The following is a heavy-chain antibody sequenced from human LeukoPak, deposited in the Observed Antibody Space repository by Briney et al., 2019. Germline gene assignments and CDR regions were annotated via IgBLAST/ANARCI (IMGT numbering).Heavy chain of an antibody. CDR1: GGSISSYY. D-gene: IGHD3-9*01. CDR3: ARGNGILTGYGLDY. CDR2: IYYSGST. Sequence: PSETLSLTCTVSGGSISSYYWSWIRQPPGKGLEWIGYIYYSGSTNYNPSLKSRVTISVDTSKNQFSLKLSSVTAADTAVYYCARGNGILTGYGLDYWGQGTLVTVSS. J-gene: IGHJ4*02. V-gene: IGHV4-59*01.